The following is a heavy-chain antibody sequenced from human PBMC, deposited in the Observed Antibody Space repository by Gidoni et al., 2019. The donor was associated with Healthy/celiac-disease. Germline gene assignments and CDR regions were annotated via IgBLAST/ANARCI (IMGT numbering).Heavy chain of an antibody. V-gene: IGHV3-15*01. J-gene: IGHJ2*01. Sequence: GRFTISRDDSKNTLYLQMNSLKTEDTAVYYCTTDRYGGNSRYFDLWGRGTLVTVSS. CDR3: TTDRYGGNSRYFDL. D-gene: IGHD2-21*02.